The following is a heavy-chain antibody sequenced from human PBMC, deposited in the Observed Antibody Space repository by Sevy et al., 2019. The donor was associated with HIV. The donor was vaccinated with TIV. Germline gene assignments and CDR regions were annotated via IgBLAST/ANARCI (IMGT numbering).Heavy chain of an antibody. CDR1: GGSFSGYY. CDR2: INHSGST. Sequence: SETLSLTCAVYGGSFSGYYWSWIRQPPGKGLEWIGEINHSGSTNYNPSLKSRVTISVDTSKNQFSLKLSSVTAADTAVYYCARDRYSGSYWGQRTLVTVSS. CDR3: ARDRYSGSY. D-gene: IGHD1-26*01. J-gene: IGHJ4*02. V-gene: IGHV4-34*01.